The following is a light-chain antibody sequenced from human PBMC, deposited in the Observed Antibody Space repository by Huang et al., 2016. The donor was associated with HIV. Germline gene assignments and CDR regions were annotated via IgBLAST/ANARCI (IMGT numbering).Light chain of an antibody. Sequence: DIQMTQSPSTLSASVGDRVTITCRASLSISSWLAWYQQKPGKAPKLLIYKASSLESGFPSRFSVSGSGTEFTLTISSLQPDDFATYYCQQYTTYFPTFGQGTKLEIK. J-gene: IGKJ2*01. CDR1: LSISSW. CDR2: KAS. V-gene: IGKV1-5*03. CDR3: QQYTTYFPT.